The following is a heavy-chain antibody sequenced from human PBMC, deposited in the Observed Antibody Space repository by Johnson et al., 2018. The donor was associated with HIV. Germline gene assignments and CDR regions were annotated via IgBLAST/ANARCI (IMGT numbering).Heavy chain of an antibody. J-gene: IGHJ3*02. CDR3: TKLVGYCSGGGCYTPGDI. Sequence: QVQLVESGGGVVQPGRSLRLSCAASGFTFSSYAMHWVRQAPGKGLEWVAVIRYDGSNKYATAYAASVKGRFTISRDDSQNTAYLQMNRLKTEDTAVYYCTKLVGYCSGGGCYTPGDIWGQGTMVTVSS. CDR1: GFTFSSYA. CDR2: IRYDGSNKY. V-gene: IGHV3-33*03. D-gene: IGHD2-15*01.